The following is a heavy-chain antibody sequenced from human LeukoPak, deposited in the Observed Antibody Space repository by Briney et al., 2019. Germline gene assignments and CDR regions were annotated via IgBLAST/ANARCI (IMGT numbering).Heavy chain of an antibody. CDR2: IKQDGSEK. Sequence: GGSLRLSCAASGFTFSSYWMSWVRQAPGKRLEWVANIKQDGSEKHYVDSVKGRFTIARDNAKNSLYLEMNSLRGEDTAVYYCARDVKELKWFGELLAGGPSEYYAMDVWGQGTTVTVSS. CDR1: GFTFSSYW. J-gene: IGHJ6*02. CDR3: ARDVKELKWFGELLAGGPSEYYAMDV. V-gene: IGHV3-7*01. D-gene: IGHD3-10*01.